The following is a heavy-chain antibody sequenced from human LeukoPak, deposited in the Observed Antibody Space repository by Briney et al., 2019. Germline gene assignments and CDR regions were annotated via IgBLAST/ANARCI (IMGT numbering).Heavy chain of an antibody. Sequence: SQTLSLTCTVSGGSISSGSYYWSWIRQPAGKGLEWIGRIYTSGSTNYNPSLKSRVTISVDTSKNQCSLKLSSVTAADTAVYYCAREDTAMVTYWGQGTLVTVSS. CDR3: AREDTAMVTY. J-gene: IGHJ4*02. CDR1: GGSISSGSYY. CDR2: IYTSGST. V-gene: IGHV4-61*02. D-gene: IGHD5-18*01.